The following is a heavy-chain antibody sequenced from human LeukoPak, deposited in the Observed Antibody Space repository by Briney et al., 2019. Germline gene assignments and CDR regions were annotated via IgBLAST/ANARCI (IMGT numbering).Heavy chain of an antibody. V-gene: IGHV3-11*01. J-gene: IGHJ5*02. D-gene: IGHD2-2*01. CDR3: ASLIVPAAMPSERWFDP. CDR1: GFTFSDYY. CDR2: ISSSGSTI. Sequence: GGSLRLSCAASGFTFSDYYMSWIRQAPGKGLEWVSYISSSGSTIYYADSVKGRFTISRDNAKNSLYLQMNSLRAEDTAVYYCASLIVPAAMPSERWFDPWGQGTLVTVSS.